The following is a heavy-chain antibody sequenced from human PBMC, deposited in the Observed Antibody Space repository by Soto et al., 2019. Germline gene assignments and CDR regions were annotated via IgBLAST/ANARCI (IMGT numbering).Heavy chain of an antibody. CDR1: GGTFSSYA. V-gene: IGHV1-2*02. D-gene: IGHD4-17*01. CDR3: ARDPGPYGDYSY. J-gene: IGHJ4*02. Sequence: ASVKVSCKASGGTFSSYAISWVRQAPGQGLEWMGWINPNNVGTNYVQKLQDRVTMTRDTSITTAYMELSGLRFDDTAVYYCARDPGPYGDYSYWGQGTLVTVSS. CDR2: INPNNVGT.